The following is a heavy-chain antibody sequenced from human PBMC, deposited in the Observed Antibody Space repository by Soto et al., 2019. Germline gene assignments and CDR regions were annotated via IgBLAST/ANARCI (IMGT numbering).Heavy chain of an antibody. CDR2: IYYSGST. CDR3: ARGYDFFYAFDI. CDR1: GGSISSSSYY. J-gene: IGHJ3*02. Sequence: SETLSLTCTVSGGSISSSSYYWGWIRQPPGKGLEWIGSIYYSGSTYYNPSLKSRVTISVDTSKNQFSLKLSSVTAADTAVYYCARGYDFFYAFDIWGQGTMVTLSS. D-gene: IGHD5-12*01. V-gene: IGHV4-39*01.